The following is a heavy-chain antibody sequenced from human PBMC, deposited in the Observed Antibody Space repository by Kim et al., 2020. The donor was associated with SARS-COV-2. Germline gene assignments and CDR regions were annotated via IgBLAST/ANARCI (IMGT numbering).Heavy chain of an antibody. V-gene: IGHV5-10-1*01. CDR2: IDPSDSYT. J-gene: IGHJ4*02. D-gene: IGHD3-22*01. Sequence: GESLKISCKGSGYSFTSYWISWVRQMPGKGLEWMGRIDPSDSYTNYSPSFQGHVTISADKSISTAYLQWSSLKASDTAMYYCARQGKGYYDSSGYYSIYWGRGTLVAVSS. CDR3: ARQGKGYYDSSGYYSIY. CDR1: GYSFTSYW.